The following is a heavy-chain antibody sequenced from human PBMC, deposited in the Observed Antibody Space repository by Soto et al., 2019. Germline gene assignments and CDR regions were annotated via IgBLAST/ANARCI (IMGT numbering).Heavy chain of an antibody. CDR2: IIPIFGTA. Sequence: QVQLVQSGAEVKKPGSSAKVSCKASGGTFSSYAITWVRQAPGQGLEWMGGIIPIFGTANYAQKFQGRVTITADESTSTAYMELSSLRSEDTAVYYCATEGDGSGSYYYGMDVWGQGTTVTVSS. CDR1: GGTFSSYA. V-gene: IGHV1-69*12. J-gene: IGHJ6*02. D-gene: IGHD3-22*01. CDR3: ATEGDGSGSYYYGMDV.